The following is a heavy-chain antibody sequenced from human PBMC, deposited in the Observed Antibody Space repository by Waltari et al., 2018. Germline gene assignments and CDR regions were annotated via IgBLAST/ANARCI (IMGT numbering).Heavy chain of an antibody. J-gene: IGHJ3*02. Sequence: QVQLVQSGAEVKKPGASVKVSCKASGYTFTGYYMHWVRQAPGQGLEWMGRINPNSGGTNYAQKFQGRVTMTRDTSISTAYMELSRLRSDDTAVYYCARDRSGSYPYDAFDIWGQGTMVTVSS. CDR3: ARDRSGSYPYDAFDI. D-gene: IGHD1-26*01. V-gene: IGHV1-2*06. CDR1: GYTFTGYY. CDR2: INPNSGGT.